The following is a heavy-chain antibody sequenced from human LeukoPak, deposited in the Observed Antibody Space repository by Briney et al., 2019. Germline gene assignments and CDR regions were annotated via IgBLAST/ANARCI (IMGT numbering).Heavy chain of an antibody. V-gene: IGHV3-23*01. CDR2: MTGSGGSR. CDR3: AKFMGYRSGGSCYSMDE. Sequence: GGSLRLSCAASGFTFSSYAMSWVRQAPGKGLEWVSAMTGSGGSRYYADSVKGRFTNSRDNSKNTLYLQMNSLRAEDTAVYYCAKFMGYRSGGSCYSMDEWGQGTLVTVSS. CDR1: GFTFSSYA. J-gene: IGHJ4*02. D-gene: IGHD2-15*01.